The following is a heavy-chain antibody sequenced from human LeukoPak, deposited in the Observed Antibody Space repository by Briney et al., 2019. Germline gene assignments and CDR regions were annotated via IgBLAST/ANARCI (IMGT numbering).Heavy chain of an antibody. J-gene: IGHJ6*02. D-gene: IGHD3-22*01. V-gene: IGHV3-21*01. CDR3: ARHYYDSSGYYYYGMDV. CDR2: ISSSSSYI. CDR1: GFTFSSYS. Sequence: PGGSLRLSCAASGFTFSSYSMNWVRQAPGKGLEWVSSISSSSSYIYYADSVKGRFTISRDNAKNSLYLQMNSLRAEDTAVYYCARHYYDSSGYYYYGMDVWGQGTTVTVSS.